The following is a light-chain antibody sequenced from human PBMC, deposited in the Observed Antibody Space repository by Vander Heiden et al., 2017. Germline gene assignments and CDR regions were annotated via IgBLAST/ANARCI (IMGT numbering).Light chain of an antibody. CDR2: DAS. Sequence: EIVLTQSPATLPLSPGERATLPCRASQSVSSYLAWYQQKPGQAPRLLIYDASNRATGIPARFSGSGSGTDFTLTISSLEPEDFAVYYCQQRSNSLTFGGETKVEIK. CDR3: QQRSNSLT. CDR1: QSVSSY. J-gene: IGKJ4*01. V-gene: IGKV3-11*01.